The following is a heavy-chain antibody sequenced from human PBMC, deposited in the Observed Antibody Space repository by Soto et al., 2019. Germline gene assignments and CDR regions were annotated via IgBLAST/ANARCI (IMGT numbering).Heavy chain of an antibody. V-gene: IGHV1-46*01. CDR1: GYTFTSYY. CDR2: INPNTGNT. CDR3: ARDPGTAGYFDY. J-gene: IGHJ4*02. D-gene: IGHD3-22*01. Sequence: QVQLVQSGAEVKKPGASVTVSCKASGYTFTSYYMHWVRQAPGQGLEWMGIINPNTGNTDYVQKFQGSVTMARDTSTSTVYMELSSLRSEDTAVYYWARDPGTAGYFDYWGQGTLVTISS.